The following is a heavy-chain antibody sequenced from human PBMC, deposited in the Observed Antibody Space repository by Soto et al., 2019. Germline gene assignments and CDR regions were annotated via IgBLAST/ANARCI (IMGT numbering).Heavy chain of an antibody. V-gene: IGHV1-46*03. D-gene: IGHD2-2*01. CDR1: GYTFTSYY. CDR3: ARDGRYCSSTSCYAVDY. Sequence: ASVKVSCKASGYTFTSYYMHWVRQAPGQGHEWMGIINPSGGSTSYAQKLQGRVTMTRDTSTSLVYMELSSLRSEDTAVYYCARDGRYCSSTSCYAVDYWGQGTLVTVSS. CDR2: INPSGGST. J-gene: IGHJ4*02.